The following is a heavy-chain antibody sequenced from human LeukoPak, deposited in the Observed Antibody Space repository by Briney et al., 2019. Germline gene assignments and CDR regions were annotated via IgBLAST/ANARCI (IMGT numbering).Heavy chain of an antibody. CDR3: AKAENCGGDCAQFDY. CDR1: GFTFSSYA. V-gene: IGHV3-23*01. D-gene: IGHD2-21*02. CDR2: ISGSGGST. J-gene: IGHJ4*02. Sequence: PGGSLRLSCAASGFTFSSYAMSWVRQAPGKGLEWVSAISGSGGSTYYADSVKGRFTIFRDNSKNTLYLQMNSLRAEDTAVYYCAKAENCGGDCAQFDYWGQGTLVTVSS.